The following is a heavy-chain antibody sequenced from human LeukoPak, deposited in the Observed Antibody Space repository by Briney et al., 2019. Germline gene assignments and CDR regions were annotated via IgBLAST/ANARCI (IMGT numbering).Heavy chain of an antibody. CDR2: ISGSGGST. V-gene: IGHV3-23*01. J-gene: IGHJ4*02. CDR1: GFTFSSYS. D-gene: IGHD6-6*01. CDR3: ARDLGSSSDY. Sequence: GGSLRLSCAASGFTFSSYSMNWVRQAPGKGLEWVSVISGSGGSTYYADSVKGRFTISRDNSKNSLYLQMNSLRAEDTAVYYCARDLGSSSDYWGQGTLVTVSS.